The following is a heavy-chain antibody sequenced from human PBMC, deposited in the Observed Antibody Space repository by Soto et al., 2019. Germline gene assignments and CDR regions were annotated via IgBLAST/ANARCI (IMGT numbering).Heavy chain of an antibody. CDR1: GFTFSSYG. CDR2: ISYDGSNK. CDR3: AKDRHSSGTYYYYGMDV. V-gene: IGHV3-30*18. D-gene: IGHD6-19*01. J-gene: IGHJ6*02. Sequence: QVQLVESGGGVVQPGRSLRLSCAASGFTFSSYGMHWVRQAPGKGLEWVAVISYDGSNKYYADSVKGRFTISRDNSKNTLYLQMNSLRAEDTAVYYCAKDRHSSGTYYYYGMDVWGQGTTVTVSS.